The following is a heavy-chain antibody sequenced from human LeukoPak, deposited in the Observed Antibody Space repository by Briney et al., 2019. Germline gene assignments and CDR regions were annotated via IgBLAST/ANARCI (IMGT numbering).Heavy chain of an antibody. D-gene: IGHD2-15*01. CDR2: INHSGST. CDR3: AREAQYCSGGSCLGYYYMDV. J-gene: IGHJ6*03. Sequence: SETLSLTCAVYGGSFSGYYWSWIRQPPGKGLEWIGEINHSGSTNYNPSLKGRVTISVDTSKNQFSLKLSSVTAADTAVYYCAREAQYCSGGSCLGYYYMDVWGKGTTVTVSS. V-gene: IGHV4-34*01. CDR1: GGSFSGYY.